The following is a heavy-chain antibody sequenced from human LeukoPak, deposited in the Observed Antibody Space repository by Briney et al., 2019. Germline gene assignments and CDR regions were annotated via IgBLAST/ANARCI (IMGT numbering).Heavy chain of an antibody. CDR1: GGSISSNTNY. J-gene: IGHJ6*02. CDR2: IYYSGTT. CDR3: SRYRLRIVYYGMDV. Sequence: PSETLSLTCTVSGGSISSNTNYWGWISQPPGKGLEWIGTIYYSGTTYYNSSLKSRVTISVVTSKNQFSLKLSSVTAVDTAVYYCSRYRLRIVYYGMDVWGQGTTVTVSS. D-gene: IGHD5/OR15-5a*01. V-gene: IGHV4-39*01.